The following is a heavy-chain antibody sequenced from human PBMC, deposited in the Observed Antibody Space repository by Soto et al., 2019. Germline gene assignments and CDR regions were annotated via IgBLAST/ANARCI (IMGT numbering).Heavy chain of an antibody. J-gene: IGHJ3*02. CDR3: AALSRDGYNGAFDI. D-gene: IGHD5-12*01. Sequence: SETLSLTCTVSGGSISRYYWSWIRQPPGKGLEWIGYIYYSGSTNYNPSLKSRVTISVDTSKNQFSLKLSSVTAADTAVYYCAALSRDGYNGAFDIWGQGTMVNVSS. V-gene: IGHV4-59*01. CDR2: IYYSGST. CDR1: GGSISRYY.